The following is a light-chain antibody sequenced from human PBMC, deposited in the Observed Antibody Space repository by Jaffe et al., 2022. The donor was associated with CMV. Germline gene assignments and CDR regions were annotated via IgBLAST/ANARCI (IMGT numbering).Light chain of an antibody. CDR3: QQSFRSPHT. CDR2: AAS. CDR1: QSINGY. J-gene: IGKJ2*01. Sequence: DIQMTQSPPSLSASLGAGVTITCRASQSINGYLNWYQQKPGKAPQLLIYAASQLQGRVPSRFGGSGSGTDYTLTITSLQPEDTATYYCQQSFRSPHTFGQGTKVEIK. V-gene: IGKV1-39*01.